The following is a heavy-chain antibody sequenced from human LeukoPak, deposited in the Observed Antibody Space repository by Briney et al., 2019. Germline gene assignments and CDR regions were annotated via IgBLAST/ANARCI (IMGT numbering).Heavy chain of an antibody. CDR2: ISGSGGGT. J-gene: IGHJ5*02. V-gene: IGHV3-23*01. CDR3: AKAFSAYENWPPNWFDP. D-gene: IGHD5-12*01. Sequence: GGSLRLSCAASGFTCSTFAMSWVRQAPGKGLEWVSAISGSGGGTYYADSVKGRLTISRDNSKNTLYLQMSSLRAEDTAVYYCAKAFSAYENWPPNWFDPWGQGTLVTVSS. CDR1: GFTCSTFA.